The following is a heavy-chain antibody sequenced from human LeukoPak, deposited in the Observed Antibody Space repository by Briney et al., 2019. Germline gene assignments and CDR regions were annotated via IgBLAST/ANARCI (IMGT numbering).Heavy chain of an antibody. CDR2: IYHSGST. Sequence: SETLSLTCAALGYSISSGYSWGWIRQPPGGGLEWIGSIYHSGSTYYNPSLKSRVTISVDTSKDQFSLKLSSVTAADTAVYYCAVASGVAATIDYWGQGTLVTVSS. CDR3: AVASGVAATIDY. D-gene: IGHD2-15*01. J-gene: IGHJ4*02. CDR1: GYSISSGYS. V-gene: IGHV4-38-2*01.